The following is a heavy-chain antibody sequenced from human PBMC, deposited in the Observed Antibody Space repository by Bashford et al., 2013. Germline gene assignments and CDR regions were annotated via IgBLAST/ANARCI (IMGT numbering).Heavy chain of an antibody. CDR2: IYYSGST. V-gene: IGHV4-59*01. CDR3: ARDIAVADYWFDP. J-gene: IGHJ5*02. D-gene: IGHD6-19*01. Sequence: SSETLSLTCTVSGGSISSYYWSWIRQPPGKGLEWIGYIYYSGSTNYNPSLKSRVTISVDTSKNQFSLKLSSVTAADTAVYYCARDIAVADYWFDPWGQGTLVTVSS. CDR1: GGSISSYY.